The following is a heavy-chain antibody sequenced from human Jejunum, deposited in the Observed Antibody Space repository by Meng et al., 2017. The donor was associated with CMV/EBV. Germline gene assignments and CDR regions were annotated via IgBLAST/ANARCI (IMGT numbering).Heavy chain of an antibody. CDR1: GFPFSSYW. CDR3: GGFEAG. V-gene: IGHV3-74*01. CDR2: ISNIGSFK. Sequence: LRLSCAASGFPFSSYWIHWVRQAPGKGLVWVSSISNIGSFKACADSVKGRFTVSRDNAKNTAYLQMNSLTVEDAAVYYCGGFEAGWGQGTRVTVSS. J-gene: IGHJ4*02.